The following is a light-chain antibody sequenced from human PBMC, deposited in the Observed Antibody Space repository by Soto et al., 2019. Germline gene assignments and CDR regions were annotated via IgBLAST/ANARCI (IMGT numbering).Light chain of an antibody. CDR3: QQSYSSPET. V-gene: IGKV1-39*01. J-gene: IGKJ1*01. Sequence: DIQMTQSPSSLSESVGDRVTITCRASQSIDNYLNWYQQKPGKPPNLLIYAASTLLSGVPSRFSGGGSGTHFTLTISSLQPEDFATYYCQQSYSSPETFGQGTNVEIK. CDR1: QSIDNY. CDR2: AAS.